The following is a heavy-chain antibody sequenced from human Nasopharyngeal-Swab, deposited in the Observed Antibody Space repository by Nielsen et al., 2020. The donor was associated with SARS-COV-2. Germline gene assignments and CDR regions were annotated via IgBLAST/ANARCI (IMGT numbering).Heavy chain of an antibody. CDR2: IYSGGST. J-gene: IGHJ4*02. Sequence: VRQAPGKGLEWVSVIYSGGSTYYADSVKGRFTISRDNSKNTLYLQMNSLRAEDTVVYYCAKNTTMGAFDYWGQGTLVTVSS. V-gene: IGHV3-53*01. D-gene: IGHD5-18*01. CDR3: AKNTTMGAFDY.